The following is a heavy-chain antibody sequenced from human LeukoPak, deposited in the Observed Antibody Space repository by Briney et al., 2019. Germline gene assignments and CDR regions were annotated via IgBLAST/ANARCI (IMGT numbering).Heavy chain of an antibody. CDR1: GGSFSGYY. CDR2: INHSGST. CDR3: ARAVAAGAYYGMDV. V-gene: IGHV4-34*01. J-gene: IGHJ6*02. Sequence: SETLSLTCAVYGGSFSGYYWSWIRQPPGKGLEWIGEINHSGSTNYNPSLKSRVTISVDTSKNPFSLKLSSVTAADTAVYYCARAVAAGAYYGMDVWGQGTTVTVSS. D-gene: IGHD6-13*01.